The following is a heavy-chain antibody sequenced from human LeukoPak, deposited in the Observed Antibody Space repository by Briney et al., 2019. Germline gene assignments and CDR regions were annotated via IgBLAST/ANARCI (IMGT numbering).Heavy chain of an antibody. Sequence: GRSLRLSCAASGFTFTSYWMTWVRQAPGKGLEWVANINEDGGGRYYVDSVKGRFTISRDNAKNSLYLQMNSLRAEDTAVYYCARDQLYCGGPTCYRTGDDSWGQGTLVTVSS. D-gene: IGHD2-2*02. CDR1: GFTFTSYW. CDR3: ARDQLYCGGPTCYRTGDDS. CDR2: INEDGGGR. V-gene: IGHV3-7*01. J-gene: IGHJ4*02.